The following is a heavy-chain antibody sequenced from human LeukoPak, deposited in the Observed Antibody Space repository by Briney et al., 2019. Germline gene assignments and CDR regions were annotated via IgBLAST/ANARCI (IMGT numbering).Heavy chain of an antibody. CDR3: ARISGPFLPLDY. V-gene: IGHV2-70*11. CDR2: IDWDDDK. Sequence: SGPTLVNPTQTLTLTCTFSGFSLSTSGMCVSWIRQPPGKALEWLARIDWDDDKYYSTSLKTRLTISKDTSKNQVVLTMTNMDPVDTATYYCARISGPFLPLDYRGQGTLVTVSS. J-gene: IGHJ4*02. CDR1: GFSLSTSGMC.